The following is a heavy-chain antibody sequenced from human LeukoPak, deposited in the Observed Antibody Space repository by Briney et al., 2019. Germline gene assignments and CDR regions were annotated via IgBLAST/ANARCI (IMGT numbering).Heavy chain of an antibody. D-gene: IGHD6-19*01. V-gene: IGHV4-39*07. Sequence: KTSETLSLTCAVSGGSVSSGGYSYNWIRQPPGKGLEWIGSFYHSGITYYNPSLKSRVTISVEMSKNQFSLKLSSVTAADTAVYYCARGSGWREFDYWGQGTLVTVSS. J-gene: IGHJ4*02. CDR3: ARGSGWREFDY. CDR1: GGSVSSGGYS. CDR2: FYHSGIT.